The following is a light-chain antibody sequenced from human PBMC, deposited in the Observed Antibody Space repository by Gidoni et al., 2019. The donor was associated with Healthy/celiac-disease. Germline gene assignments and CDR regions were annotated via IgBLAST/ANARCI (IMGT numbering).Light chain of an antibody. CDR1: SSDDGGYNY. CDR2: EVS. CDR3: SSYAGSNNFVV. Sequence: QSALTPPPSASGSPGQSVTISCTGTSSDDGGYNYVSWYQQHPGKAPKLMIYEVSQRPSGVPDRFSGSKSGNTASLTVSGLQAEDEADYYCSSYAGSNNFVVFGGGTKLTVL. J-gene: IGLJ2*01. V-gene: IGLV2-8*01.